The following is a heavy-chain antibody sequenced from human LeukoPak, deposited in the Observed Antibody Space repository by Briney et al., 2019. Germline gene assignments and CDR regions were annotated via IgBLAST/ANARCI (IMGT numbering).Heavy chain of an antibody. CDR2: INPNSGGT. Sequence: GASVKVSCKASGYTFTGYYMHWVRQAPGQGLEWMGWINPNSGGTNYAQKFQGRVTMTRDTSISTACMELSRLRSDDTAVYYCARSYGHRDYYYYGMDVWGQGTTVTVSS. CDR1: GYTFTGYY. V-gene: IGHV1-2*02. J-gene: IGHJ6*02. CDR3: ARSYGHRDYYYYGMDV. D-gene: IGHD5-18*01.